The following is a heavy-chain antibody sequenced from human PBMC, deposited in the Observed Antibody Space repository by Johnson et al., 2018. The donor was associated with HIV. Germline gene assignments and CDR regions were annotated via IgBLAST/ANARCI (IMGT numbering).Heavy chain of an antibody. D-gene: IGHD6-19*01. V-gene: IGHV3-20*04. CDR1: RFTFEDHD. J-gene: IGHJ3*02. CDR3: ARELVLYSSGWYAPDAFDI. Sequence: VQLVESGGGVVRPGGSLRLSCEASRFTFEDHDMSWVRQVPGKGLEWVSGINWNGGSTGYADSVKGRFIISRDNAKHTLYLQMNSLRAEDTAVYYCARELVLYSSGWYAPDAFDIWGQGTMVTVSS. CDR2: INWNGGST.